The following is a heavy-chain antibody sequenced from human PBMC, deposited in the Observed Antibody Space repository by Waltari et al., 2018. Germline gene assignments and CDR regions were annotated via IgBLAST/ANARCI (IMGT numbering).Heavy chain of an antibody. V-gene: IGHV4-34*01. D-gene: IGHD6-19*01. CDR2: INHSGST. J-gene: IGHJ4*02. CDR1: GGSFSGYY. CDR3: ARHRSGIVVAGTLGFDY. Sequence: QVQLQQWGAGLLKPSETLSLTCAVYGGSFSGYYWSWIRQPPGKGLEWIGEINHSGSTNYNPSLKSRVTISVDTSKNQFSLKLSSVTAADTAVYYCARHRSGIVVAGTLGFDYWGQGTLVTVSS.